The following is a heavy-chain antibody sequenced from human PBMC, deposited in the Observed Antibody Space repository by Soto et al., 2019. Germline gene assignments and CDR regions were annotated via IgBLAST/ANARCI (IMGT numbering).Heavy chain of an antibody. CDR2: IIPIFGTA. Sequence: SVKVSCKASGCTFSSYAISWVRQAPGQGLEWMEGIIPIFGTANYAQKFQGRVTITADESTSTAYMELSSLRSEDTAVYYCARGREEYYYYYGMEVLGQGTTVIVSS. CDR3: ARGREEYYYYYGMEV. J-gene: IGHJ6*02. CDR1: GCTFSSYA. V-gene: IGHV1-69*13.